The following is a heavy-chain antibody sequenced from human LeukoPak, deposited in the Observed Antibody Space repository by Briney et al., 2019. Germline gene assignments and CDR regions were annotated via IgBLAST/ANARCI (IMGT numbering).Heavy chain of an antibody. V-gene: IGHV3-74*01. CDR1: GFTFSSYW. D-gene: IGHD4-17*01. Sequence: PGGSLRLSCAASGFTFSSYWMHWVRQAPGKGLVWVSRINGDGSSTTYADSVKGRFTISRGNAKNTLYLQMNSLRAEDTAVYYCARVTQKVTTLSWVARSGNNWFDPWGQGTLVTVSS. CDR3: ARVTQKVTTLSWVARSGNNWFDP. J-gene: IGHJ5*02. CDR2: INGDGSST.